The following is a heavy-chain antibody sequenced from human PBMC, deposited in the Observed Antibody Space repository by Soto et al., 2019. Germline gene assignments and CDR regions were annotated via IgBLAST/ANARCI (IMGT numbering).Heavy chain of an antibody. J-gene: IGHJ4*02. CDR1: GFTFSSYA. CDR2: INHSGST. Sequence: GSLRLSCAASGFTFSSYAMSWVRQAPGKGLEWIGEINHSGSTNYNPSLKSRVTISVDTSKNQFSLKLSSVTAADTAVYYCARGSNNHNYYFDYWGQGTLVTVSS. V-gene: IGHV4-34*01. CDR3: ARGSNNHNYYFDY. D-gene: IGHD1-1*01.